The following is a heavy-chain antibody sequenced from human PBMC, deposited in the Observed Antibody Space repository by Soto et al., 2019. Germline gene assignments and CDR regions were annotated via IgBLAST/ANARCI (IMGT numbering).Heavy chain of an antibody. CDR3: SRDVFYRCRTCSPSHLLEL. Sequence: GASVKVSCKTFGFTFTNYVLFWVRQAPGQRLEWVGWIHAGNGNTESSEKFQGRVTLTTDTSASTAYMELSILRSEDTALYYCSRDVFYRCRTCSPSHLLELWGQGSLVTVCS. D-gene: IGHD3-3*01. CDR2: IHAGNGNT. V-gene: IGHV1-3*01. CDR1: GFTFTNYV. J-gene: IGHJ4*02.